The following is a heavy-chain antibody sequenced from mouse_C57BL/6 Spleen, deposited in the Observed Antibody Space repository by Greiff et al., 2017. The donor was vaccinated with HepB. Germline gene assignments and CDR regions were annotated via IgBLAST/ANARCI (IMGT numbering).Heavy chain of an antibody. CDR3: ARENYDYGGFAY. V-gene: IGHV5-4*01. J-gene: IGHJ3*01. CDR1: GFTFSSYA. Sequence: EVKLMESGGGLVKPGGSLKLSCAASGFTFSSYAMSWVRQTPEKRLEWVATISDGGSYTYYPDNVKGRFTISRDNAKNNLYLQMSHLKSEDTAMYYCARENYDYGGFAYWGQGTLVTVSA. D-gene: IGHD2-4*01. CDR2: ISDGGSYT.